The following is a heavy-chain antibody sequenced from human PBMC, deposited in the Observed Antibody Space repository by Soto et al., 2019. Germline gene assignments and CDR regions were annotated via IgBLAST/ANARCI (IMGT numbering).Heavy chain of an antibody. CDR3: ARVVVPAAGGYYYYYYGMDV. V-gene: IGHV1-18*01. Sequence: ASVKVSCKASGYTFTSYAMHWVRQAPGQGLEWMGWIRAYNGNTNYAQKLQGRVTMTTDTSTSTAYMELRSLRSDDTAVYYCARVVVPAAGGYYYYYYGMDVWGQGTTVTVSS. CDR2: IRAYNGNT. D-gene: IGHD2-2*01. J-gene: IGHJ6*02. CDR1: GYTFTSYA.